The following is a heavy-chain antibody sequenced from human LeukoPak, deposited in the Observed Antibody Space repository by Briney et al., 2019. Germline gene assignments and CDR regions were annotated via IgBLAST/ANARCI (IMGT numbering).Heavy chain of an antibody. Sequence: SETLSLTCTVSGGSISSSSYYWGWIRQPPGKGLEWIGSIYYSGSTYYNPSLKSRVTISVDTSKNQFSLKLSSVTAADTAVYYCARHGEQQLVFFDYWGQGALVTVSS. CDR1: GGSISSSSYY. D-gene: IGHD6-13*01. J-gene: IGHJ4*02. CDR2: IYYSGST. CDR3: ARHGEQQLVFFDY. V-gene: IGHV4-39*07.